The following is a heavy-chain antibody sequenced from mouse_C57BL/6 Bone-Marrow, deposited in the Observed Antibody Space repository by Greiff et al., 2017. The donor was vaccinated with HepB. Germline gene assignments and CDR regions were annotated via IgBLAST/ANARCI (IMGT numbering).Heavy chain of an antibody. Sequence: EVQLQHSGPELVKPGASVKIPCKASGYTFTDYNMDWVKQSHGKSLEWIGDINPNNGGTIYNQKFKGKATLTVDKSSSTAYMELRSLTSEDTAVYYCARDYYGSSFYYAMDYCGQGTSVTVSS. CDR2: INPNNGGT. CDR3: ARDYYGSSFYYAMDY. CDR1: GYTFTDYN. J-gene: IGHJ4*01. V-gene: IGHV1-18*01. D-gene: IGHD1-1*01.